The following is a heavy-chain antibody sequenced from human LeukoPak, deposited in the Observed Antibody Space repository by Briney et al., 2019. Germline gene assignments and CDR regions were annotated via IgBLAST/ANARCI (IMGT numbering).Heavy chain of an antibody. Sequence: PSETLSLTCAVYGGSFSGYYWDWIRQLPGKGLEWIGTVYYTGNTYYNPSLKSRVAISVDTSKNQFSLQLTSMTAADTAVYYCARLRAMAGHRGGFDFWGRGTMVTVSS. D-gene: IGHD6-19*01. J-gene: IGHJ3*01. V-gene: IGHV4-34*01. CDR1: GGSFSGYY. CDR2: VYYTGNT. CDR3: ARLRAMAGHRGGFDF.